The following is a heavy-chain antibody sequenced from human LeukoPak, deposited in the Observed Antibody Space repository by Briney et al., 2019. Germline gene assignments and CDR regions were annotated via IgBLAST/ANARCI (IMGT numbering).Heavy chain of an antibody. CDR3: ARDVTGPYYYGSGSYQDY. Sequence: GGSLRLSCAASGFTVSSNYMSWVRQAPGKGLEWVSVICSGGSTYYADSVKGRFTISRDNSKNTLYLQMNSLRAEDTAVYYCARDVTGPYYYGSGSYQDYWGQGTLVTVSS. J-gene: IGHJ4*02. CDR2: ICSGGST. D-gene: IGHD3-10*01. CDR1: GFTVSSNY. V-gene: IGHV3-53*01.